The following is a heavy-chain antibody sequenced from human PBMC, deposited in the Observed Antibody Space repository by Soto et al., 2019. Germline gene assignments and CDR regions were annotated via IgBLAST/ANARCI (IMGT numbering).Heavy chain of an antibody. CDR1: GFTFSSYW. D-gene: IGHD2-2*01. V-gene: IGHV3-74*01. CDR2: INRDGSST. J-gene: IGHJ4*02. CDR3: ARDPVWDIAVVPAEDY. Sequence: EVQLVESGGGLVQPGGSLRLSCAASGFTFSSYWMHWVRQAPGKGLVWVSRINRDGSSTNYADSVKGRFTISRDNAENTLYLQMNSLRAEDTAVYYCARDPVWDIAVVPAEDYWGQETLVAVSS.